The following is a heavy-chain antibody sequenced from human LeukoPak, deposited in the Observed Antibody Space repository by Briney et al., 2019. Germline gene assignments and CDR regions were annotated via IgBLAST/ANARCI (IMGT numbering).Heavy chain of an antibody. CDR1: GFTFSSYW. CDR2: IKQDGSEK. J-gene: IGHJ6*03. V-gene: IGHV3-7*01. D-gene: IGHD5-12*01. Sequence: PGGSLRLSCAASGFTFSSYWMSWVRQAPGKGLEWVANIKQDGSEKYYVDSVKGRFTISRDNAKNSLYLQMNSLRAEDTAVYYCAREVVYSGYDDEFSYYYYMDVWGKGTTVTVSS. CDR3: AREVVYSGYDDEFSYYYYMDV.